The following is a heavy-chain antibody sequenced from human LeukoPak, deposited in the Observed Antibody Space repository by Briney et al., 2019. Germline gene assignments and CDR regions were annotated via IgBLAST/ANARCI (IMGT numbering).Heavy chain of an antibody. V-gene: IGHV4-61*09. CDR1: GGSISSGSYY. Sequence: PSETLSLTCTVSGGSISSGSYYWSWIRQPAGKGLEWIGHIYTSGSTNYNPSLKSRVTISVDTSKNQFSLKLSSVTAADTAVYYCARDAIVGATYFDYWGQGTLVTVSS. CDR2: IYTSGST. J-gene: IGHJ4*02. D-gene: IGHD1-26*01. CDR3: ARDAIVGATYFDY.